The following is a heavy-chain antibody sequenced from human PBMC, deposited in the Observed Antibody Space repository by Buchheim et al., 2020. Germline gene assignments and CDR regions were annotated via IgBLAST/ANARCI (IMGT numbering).Heavy chain of an antibody. CDR3: ASESYDRDV. J-gene: IGHJ6*02. V-gene: IGHV3-30*03. Sequence: QVQLVESGGDVVQPGRSLRLSCAVSGFTFSDYGMHWVRQAPGKGLEWVAVILYDGRNKYYADSVKGRSPLSRDNSKNTLYLQMNSMRAGDTAIYYCASESYDRDVWGQGTT. CDR2: ILYDGRNK. CDR1: GFTFSDYG.